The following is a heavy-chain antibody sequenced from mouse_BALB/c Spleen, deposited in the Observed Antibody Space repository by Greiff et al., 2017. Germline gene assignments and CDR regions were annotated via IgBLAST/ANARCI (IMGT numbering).Heavy chain of an antibody. CDR3: AREDYYGSSWAY. CDR2: IWAGGST. CDR1: GFSLTSYG. D-gene: IGHD1-1*01. J-gene: IGHJ3*01. Sequence: VKLMESGPGLVAPSQSLSITCTVSGFSLTSYGVHWVRQPPGKGLEWLGVIWAGGSTNYNSALMSRLSISKDNSKSQVFLKMNSLQTDDTAMYYCAREDYYGSSWAYWGQGTLVTVSA. V-gene: IGHV2-9*02.